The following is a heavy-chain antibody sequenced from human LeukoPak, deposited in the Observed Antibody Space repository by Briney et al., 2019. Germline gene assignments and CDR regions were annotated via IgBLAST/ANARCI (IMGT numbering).Heavy chain of an antibody. D-gene: IGHD1-26*01. V-gene: IGHV3-30*18. CDR1: GFTFSSYG. Sequence: GGSLRLSCAASGFTFSSYGMHWVRQAPGKGLEWVAVISYDGSNKYYADSVKGRFTISRDNSKNTLYLQMNSLRAEDTAVYYCAKEVGGSYEEFDYWGQGTLVTVSS. CDR2: ISYDGSNK. CDR3: AKEVGGSYEEFDY. J-gene: IGHJ4*02.